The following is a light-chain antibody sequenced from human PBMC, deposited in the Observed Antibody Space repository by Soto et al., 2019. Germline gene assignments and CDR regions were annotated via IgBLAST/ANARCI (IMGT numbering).Light chain of an antibody. J-gene: IGLJ1*01. Sequence: QSALTQPPSASGSPGQSVTISCTGTSSDLGGYNYVSWYQQHPGKAPKLMIYEVSLRPSGVPDRFSGSKSGNTASLTVSGLQAEDEADYYCSSYAVNTPCVFGTGTKVTVL. V-gene: IGLV2-8*01. CDR2: EVS. CDR3: SSYAVNTPCV. CDR1: SSDLGGYNY.